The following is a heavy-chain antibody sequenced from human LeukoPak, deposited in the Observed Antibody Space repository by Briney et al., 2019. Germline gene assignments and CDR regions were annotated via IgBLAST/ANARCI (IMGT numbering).Heavy chain of an antibody. CDR3: ARGEALPSPDLDY. CDR2: INPNSGGT. Sequence: ASVKVSCKASGYTFTGYYMHWVRQAPGQGLEWMGWINPNSGGTNYAQKFQGRVTMTRDTSISTACMELSRLRSDDTAVYYCARGEALPSPDLDYWGQGTLVTVSS. J-gene: IGHJ4*02. D-gene: IGHD3-3*02. CDR1: GYTFTGYY. V-gene: IGHV1-2*02.